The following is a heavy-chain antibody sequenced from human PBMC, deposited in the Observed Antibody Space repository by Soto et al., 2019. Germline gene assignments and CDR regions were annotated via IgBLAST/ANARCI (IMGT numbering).Heavy chain of an antibody. V-gene: IGHV3-30*04. D-gene: IGHD6-19*01. CDR3: AREWAVAGIAMFDP. J-gene: IGHJ5*02. CDR2: ISYDGTNK. CDR1: GFSFSSYS. Sequence: QVQLVESGGGVVQPGRSLRLSCAASGFSFSSYSIHWVRQTPGKGLEWVAVISYDGTNKYYADSVKGRFTISRDTSKNPLYLQMNSLRAEDTAVYYCAREWAVAGIAMFDPWGQGTRVTVSS.